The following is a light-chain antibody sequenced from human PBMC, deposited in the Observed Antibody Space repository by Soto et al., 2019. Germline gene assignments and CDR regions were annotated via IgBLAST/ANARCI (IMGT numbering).Light chain of an antibody. CDR2: EVS. CDR3: CSYTSSTSAV. Sequence: QSALTQPASVSASPGQSITISCTGTSSDVGRYNYVSWFQQHPGKAPKLMIFEVSTRPSGVSNRFSGSKSGNTASLTISGLQIEDEADYYCCSYTSSTSAVFGGGTKLTVL. J-gene: IGLJ2*01. V-gene: IGLV2-14*01. CDR1: SSDVGRYNY.